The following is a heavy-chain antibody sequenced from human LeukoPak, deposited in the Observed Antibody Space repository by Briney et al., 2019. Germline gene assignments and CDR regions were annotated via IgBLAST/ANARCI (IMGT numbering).Heavy chain of an antibody. Sequence: GGSLRLSCAASGFTFSSYSMNWVRQAPGKGLEWVSYISSSSSTIYYADSVKGRFTISRDNAKNSLYLQMNSLRAEDTAVYYCARDFATSPGYSSSWYDRRRRYYFDYWGQGTLVTVSS. CDR3: ARDFATSPGYSSSWYDRRRRYYFDY. D-gene: IGHD6-13*01. CDR1: GFTFSSYS. CDR2: ISSSSSTI. V-gene: IGHV3-48*01. J-gene: IGHJ4*02.